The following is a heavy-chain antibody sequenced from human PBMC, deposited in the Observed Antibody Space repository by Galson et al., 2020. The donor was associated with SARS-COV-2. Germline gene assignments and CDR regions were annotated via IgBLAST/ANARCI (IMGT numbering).Heavy chain of an antibody. CDR1: GFTFSSYW. V-gene: IGHV3-7*01. D-gene: IGHD2-21*02. CDR3: ARVTYKKGDFFYYYYYGMDV. CDR2: IKQDGSEK. J-gene: IGHJ6*02. Sequence: GGSLRLSCAASGFTFSSYWMSWVRQAPGKGLEWVANIKQDGSEKYYVDSVKGRFTISRDNAKNSLYLQMNSLRAEDTAVYYCARVTYKKGDFFYYYYYGMDVWGQGTTVTVSS.